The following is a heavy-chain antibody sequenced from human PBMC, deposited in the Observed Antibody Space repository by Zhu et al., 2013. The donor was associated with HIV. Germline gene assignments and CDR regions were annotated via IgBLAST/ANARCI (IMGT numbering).Heavy chain of an antibody. D-gene: IGHD3-9*01. CDR2: ISGSGGST. Sequence: EVQLLESGGGLVQPGGSLRLSCAASGFTFSSYAMSWVRQAPGKGLEWVSAISGSGGSTSYADSVKGRFTISRDNSKSTLYLQMNSLRAEDTAVYYCARSRHYDILTGYYPTQEPWGQGTLVTVSS. CDR1: GFTFSSYA. CDR3: ARSRHYDILTGYYPTQEP. J-gene: IGHJ5*02. V-gene: IGHV3-23*01.